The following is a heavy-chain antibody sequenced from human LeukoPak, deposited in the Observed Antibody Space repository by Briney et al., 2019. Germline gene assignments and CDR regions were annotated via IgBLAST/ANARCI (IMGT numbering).Heavy chain of an antibody. V-gene: IGHV4-59*01. J-gene: IGHJ4*02. D-gene: IGHD2-15*01. CDR2: TYYSGST. CDR3: ARVGVGFDY. CDR1: GGSISSYY. Sequence: PSETLSLTCTVSGGSISSYYWSWIRQPPGKGLEWIGYTYYSGSTNYNPSLKSRVTISVDTSKNQFSLKLSSVTAADTAVYYCARVGVGFDYWGQGTLVTVSS.